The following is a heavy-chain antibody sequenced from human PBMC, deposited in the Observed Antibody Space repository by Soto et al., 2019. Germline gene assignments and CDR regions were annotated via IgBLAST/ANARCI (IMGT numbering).Heavy chain of an antibody. D-gene: IGHD4-4*01. CDR1: GGSINSGGYY. J-gene: IGHJ5*02. Sequence: SETLSLTCTVSGGSINSGGYYWSWIRQHPGKGLEWIGYIYYSGSTYYNPSLKSRVTISVDTFKNQFSLKLSSVTAADTAVYYCARDARTVTTYWFDPWGQGTLVTVSS. CDR2: IYYSGST. V-gene: IGHV4-31*03. CDR3: ARDARTVTTYWFDP.